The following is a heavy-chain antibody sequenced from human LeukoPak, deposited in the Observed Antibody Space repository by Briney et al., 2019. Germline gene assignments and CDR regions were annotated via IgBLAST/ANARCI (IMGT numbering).Heavy chain of an antibody. V-gene: IGHV4-34*01. CDR3: ARPGRARSETNYYGSGSYSWFDP. CDR2: INHSGST. D-gene: IGHD3-10*01. J-gene: IGHJ5*02. Sequence: PSETLSLTCAVYGGSFSGYYWSWIRQPPGKGLEWIGEINHSGSTNYNPSLKSRVTISVDTSKNQFSLKLSSVTAADTAVYYCARPGRARSETNYYGSGSYSWFDPWGQGTLVTVSS. CDR1: GGSFSGYY.